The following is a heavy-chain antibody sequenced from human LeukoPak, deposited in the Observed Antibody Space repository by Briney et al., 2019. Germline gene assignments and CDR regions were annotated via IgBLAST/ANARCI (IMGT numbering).Heavy chain of an antibody. CDR2: IKQGGSEK. D-gene: IGHD5-24*01. Sequence: GGSLRLSCAASGFTFSSQAMSWVRQAPGKGLEWVANIKQGGSEKYYVDSVKGRSTISTDNAKNSLYLQMNSLRAEDTAVYYCARAQKRGPYYFDYWGQGTLVIVSS. CDR1: GFTFSSQA. CDR3: ARAQKRGPYYFDY. J-gene: IGHJ4*02. V-gene: IGHV3-7*05.